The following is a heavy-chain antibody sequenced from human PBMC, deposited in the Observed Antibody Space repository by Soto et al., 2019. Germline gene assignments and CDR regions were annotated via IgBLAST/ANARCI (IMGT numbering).Heavy chain of an antibody. CDR3: ARTGSSPQYYFDY. CDR1: GGSISSYY. J-gene: IGHJ4*02. D-gene: IGHD1-26*01. CDR2: IYYSGST. Sequence: SETLSLTCTVSGGSISSYYWSWIRQPPGKGLEWIGYIYYSGSTNYNPSLKSRVTISVDTSKNQFSLKLSSVTAADTAVYYCARTGSSPQYYFDYWGQGTLVTVSS. V-gene: IGHV4-59*08.